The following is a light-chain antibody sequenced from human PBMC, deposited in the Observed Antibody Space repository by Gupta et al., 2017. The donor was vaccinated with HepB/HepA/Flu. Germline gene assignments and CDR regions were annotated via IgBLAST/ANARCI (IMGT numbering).Light chain of an antibody. CDR2: QDS. CDR1: KLGDKY. Sequence: SYELTPPPSVPVSPGQTASITCSGDKLGDKYACWYQQKPGQSPVLVIYQDSKRPSGIPERFSGSNSGNTATLXIXGTQAMXEADYYCPEWPSSTVVFGGGTKLSVL. CDR3: PEWPSSTVV. J-gene: IGLJ2*01. V-gene: IGLV3-1*01.